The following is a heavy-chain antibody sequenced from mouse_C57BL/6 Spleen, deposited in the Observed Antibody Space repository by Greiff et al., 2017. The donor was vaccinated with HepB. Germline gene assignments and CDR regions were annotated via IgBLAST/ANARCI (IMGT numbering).Heavy chain of an antibody. D-gene: IGHD2-5*01. V-gene: IGHV1-15*01. CDR1: GYTFTDYE. CDR2: IDPETGGT. J-gene: IGHJ1*03. CDR3: TKSCDSNYPWYFDV. Sequence: VQLQQSGAELVRPGASVTLSCKASGYTFTDYEMHWVKQTPVHGLEWIGAIDPETGGTAYNQKFKGKAILTADKSSSTAYMELRSLTSEDSAVYYCTKSCDSNYPWYFDVWGTGTTVTVSS.